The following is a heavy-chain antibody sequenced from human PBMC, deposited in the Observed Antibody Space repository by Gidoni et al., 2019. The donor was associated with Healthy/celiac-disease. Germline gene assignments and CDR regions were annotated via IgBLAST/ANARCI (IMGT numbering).Heavy chain of an antibody. V-gene: IGHV4-34*01. Sequence: QVQLQQWGAGLLKPSETLSLTCAVSGGSFSGYYWRWIRQPPGKGLEWIGEINHSGSTNYNPSLKSRVTISVDTSKNQFSLKLSSVTAADTAVYYCARVQGYCSSTSCYTGNWYFDLWGRGTLVTVSS. CDR1: GGSFSGYY. J-gene: IGHJ2*01. D-gene: IGHD2-2*02. CDR2: INHSGST. CDR3: ARVQGYCSSTSCYTGNWYFDL.